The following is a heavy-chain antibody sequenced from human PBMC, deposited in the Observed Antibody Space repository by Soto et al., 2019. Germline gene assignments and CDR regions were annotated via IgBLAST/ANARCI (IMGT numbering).Heavy chain of an antibody. CDR2: IYHSGST. D-gene: IGHD4-17*01. J-gene: IGHJ4*02. V-gene: IGHV4-30-2*01. CDR3: ARYHDDYGGFDD. CDR1: GGSINSGGYS. Sequence: SETLSLTCAVSGGSINSGGYSWSWILHPPGKGLEWIGYIYHSGSTYYNPSLKSRVTISVDRSKNQFSLKLSSVTAADTAVYYCARYHDDYGGFDDWGQGTLVTVSS.